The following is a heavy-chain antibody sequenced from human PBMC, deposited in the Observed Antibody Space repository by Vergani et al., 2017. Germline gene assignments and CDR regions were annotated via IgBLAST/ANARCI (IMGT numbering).Heavy chain of an antibody. CDR3: ARGTLWWLRQIDS. CDR1: GDSMNTYY. CDR2: IYDSGDT. V-gene: IGHV4-59*01. Sequence: QVQLQESGPGLVKPSETLSLTCSVSGDSMNTYYWTWIRQPPGKGLEWIGYIYDSGDTKYNPPLKSRVTMSLDTSKNQFPLNLYSVTAADTAVYYCARGTLWWLRQIDSWGQGTLVTVSS. D-gene: IGHD2-21*01. J-gene: IGHJ4*02.